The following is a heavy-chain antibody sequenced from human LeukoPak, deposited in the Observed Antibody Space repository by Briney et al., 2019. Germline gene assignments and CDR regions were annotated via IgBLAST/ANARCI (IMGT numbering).Heavy chain of an antibody. V-gene: IGHV4-34*01. D-gene: IGHD6-13*01. CDR2: IYYSGST. J-gene: IGHJ4*02. CDR1: GGSFSGYY. CDR3: ARGIAAAGPFDY. Sequence: SETLSLTCAVHGGSFSGYYWGWIRQPPGKGLEWIGCIYYSGSTYYNPSLKSRVTISVDTPKNQFSLKLSSVTAADTAVYYCARGIAAAGPFDYWGQGTLVTVSS.